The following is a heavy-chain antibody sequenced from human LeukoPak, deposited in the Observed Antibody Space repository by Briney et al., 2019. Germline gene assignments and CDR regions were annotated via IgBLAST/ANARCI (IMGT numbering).Heavy chain of an antibody. J-gene: IGHJ6*03. D-gene: IGHD3-10*01. V-gene: IGHV4-59*03. Sequence: SETLSLTSTLTRGSIRNYYWSWITQPPGQGLPWIAYISYIGSTKYNPSLNIRLTISEYTYTKQSPLKLISVTAAHTAVYSSSGSYHYYMDVWGKGTTVTVSS. CDR1: RGSIRNYY. CDR2: ISYIGST. CDR3: SGSYHYYMDV.